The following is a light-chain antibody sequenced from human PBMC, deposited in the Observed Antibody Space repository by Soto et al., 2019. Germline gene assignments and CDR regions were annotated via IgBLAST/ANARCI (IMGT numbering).Light chain of an antibody. CDR2: GAS. CDR3: QQYNNWPPIT. CDR1: QSVSGN. J-gene: IGKJ4*01. V-gene: IGKV3-15*01. Sequence: EIVMTQSPATLTVSPGDRATLSCRASQSVSGNLAWYQQKPGQAPRLLIYGASTRATGIPARFSGSGSGTEFTLTITSLQSEDIAVYYCQQYNNWPPITFGGGTTVEI.